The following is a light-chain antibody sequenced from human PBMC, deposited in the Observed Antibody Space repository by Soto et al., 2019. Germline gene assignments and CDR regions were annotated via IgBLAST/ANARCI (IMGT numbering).Light chain of an antibody. Sequence: DIVMTQSPLSLPVTPGEPASISCRSSQSLLHSSGYNYLDWFLQKPGQSPQLLIYLGSNRASGVPDRFSGSGSGTDFTLKISRVEAVDVGVYYCMQALQTRTFGQGTRLEIK. V-gene: IGKV2-28*01. CDR2: LGS. J-gene: IGKJ5*01. CDR1: QSLLHSSGYNY. CDR3: MQALQTRT.